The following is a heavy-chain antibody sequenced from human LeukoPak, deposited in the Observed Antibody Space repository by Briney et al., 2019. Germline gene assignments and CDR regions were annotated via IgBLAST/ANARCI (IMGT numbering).Heavy chain of an antibody. CDR1: GFTFSSST. J-gene: IGHJ4*02. CDR2: ISRNSNYI. CDR3: AKDFSRYCSSTSCYVNYFDY. Sequence: PGGSLRLSCAASGFTFSSSTMNWVRRAPGKGLEWVSSISRNSNYIYYADSVKGRFTISRDNAKNSLYLQMNGLRDEDTAVYYCAKDFSRYCSSTSCYVNYFDYWGQGTLVTVSS. D-gene: IGHD2-2*01. V-gene: IGHV3-21*06.